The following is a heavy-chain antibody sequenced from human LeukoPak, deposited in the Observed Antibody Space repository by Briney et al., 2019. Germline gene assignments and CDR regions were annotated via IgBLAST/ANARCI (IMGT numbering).Heavy chain of an antibody. CDR1: GFTFSSYA. V-gene: IGHV3-23*01. CDR2: ISGSGDST. J-gene: IGHJ4*02. CDR3: ARVNTYYYDSSGYYTPYYFDY. D-gene: IGHD3-22*01. Sequence: GGSLRLSCAASGFTFSSYAMSWVRQAPGKGLEWVSAISGSGDSTYYGDSVKGRFTISRDNSKNTLYLQMNSLRAEDTAVYYCARVNTYYYDSSGYYTPYYFDYWGQGTLVTVSS.